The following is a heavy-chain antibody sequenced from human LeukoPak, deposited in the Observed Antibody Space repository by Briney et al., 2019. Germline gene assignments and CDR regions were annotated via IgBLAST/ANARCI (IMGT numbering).Heavy chain of an antibody. D-gene: IGHD5-24*01. V-gene: IGHV1-18*01. J-gene: IGHJ4*02. CDR2: ISAYKGNS. Sequence: VASVKVSCKASGYTFTRYGISGVRQAAGQGLEWMGWISAYKGNSNYAHKLQGRLTMTTDTSTSTAYMELRSLRSDDTAVYYCARWLQLVSNLFDYWGQGTLVSVSS. CDR3: ARWLQLVSNLFDY. CDR1: GYTFTRYG.